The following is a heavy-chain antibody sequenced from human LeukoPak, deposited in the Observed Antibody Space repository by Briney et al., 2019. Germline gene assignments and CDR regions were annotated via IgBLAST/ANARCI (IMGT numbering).Heavy chain of an antibody. V-gene: IGHV3-23*01. CDR2: ISGSGGST. CDR3: ARAQIQLWTTPQYYFDY. J-gene: IGHJ4*02. D-gene: IGHD5-18*01. CDR1: GFTFSSYA. Sequence: GGSLRLSCAASGFTFSSYAMSWVRQAPGKGLEWVSAISGSGGSTYYADSVQGRFTISRDNSKNTLYLQMNSLRAEDTAVYYCARAQIQLWTTPQYYFDYWGQGTLVTVSS.